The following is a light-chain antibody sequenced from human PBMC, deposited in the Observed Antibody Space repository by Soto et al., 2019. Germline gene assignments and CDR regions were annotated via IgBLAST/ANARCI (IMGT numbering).Light chain of an antibody. CDR2: EVT. CDR1: SSDVGGYNY. V-gene: IGLV2-8*01. CDR3: SSHGGINNVV. Sequence: QSALTQPPSASGSPGQSVTISCTGTSSDVGGYNYVSWYQQYPGKAPKLMIYEVTKRPSGVPDRFSGSKSGNTASLTVSGLLPEDEADYYCSSHGGINNVVFGGGTKLTVL. J-gene: IGLJ3*02.